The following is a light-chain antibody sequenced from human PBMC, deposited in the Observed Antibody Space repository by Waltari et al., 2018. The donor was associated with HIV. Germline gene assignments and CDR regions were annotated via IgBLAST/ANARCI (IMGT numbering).Light chain of an antibody. CDR1: ALPKQY. CDR2: KDN. J-gene: IGLJ1*01. CDR3: QSADSTGTYPDV. Sequence: SYELTQPPSVSVSPGQTARITCSGDALPKQYAYWYQQKPGQAPVLVIYKDNERPSGIPERFSGSSSGTTVTLTIGGVQTEDEADYYCQSADSTGTYPDVFGPGTKVTVL. V-gene: IGLV3-25*03.